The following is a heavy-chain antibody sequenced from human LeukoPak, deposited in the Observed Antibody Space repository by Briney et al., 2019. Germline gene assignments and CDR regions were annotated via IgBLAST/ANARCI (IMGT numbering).Heavy chain of an antibody. CDR1: GGSISSSSYY. CDR3: ARHGIGPSYYYDSSGYFDAFDI. CDR2: IYYSGST. D-gene: IGHD3-22*01. Sequence: SETLSLTCTVSGGSISSSSYYWGWIRQPPGKGLEWIGSIYYSGSTYYNPSLKSRVTISVDTSKNQFSLKLSSVTAADTAVYYCARHGIGPSYYYDSSGYFDAFDIWGQGTMVTVSS. J-gene: IGHJ3*02. V-gene: IGHV4-39*01.